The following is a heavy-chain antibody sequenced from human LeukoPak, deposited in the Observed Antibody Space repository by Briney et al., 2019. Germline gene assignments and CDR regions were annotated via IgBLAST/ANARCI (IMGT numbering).Heavy chain of an antibody. CDR3: ARLFGGVTTFDY. Sequence: GGSLRLSCEGSGFTFRTYWMSWVRQAPGKGLEWVANIKQDESEKYYVDSVKGRFTISRDNAKSSLYLQMNSLRAEDTAVYYCARLFGGVTTFDYWGQGALVTVSS. D-gene: IGHD2-8*02. CDR1: GFTFRTYW. CDR2: IKQDESEK. V-gene: IGHV3-7*01. J-gene: IGHJ4*02.